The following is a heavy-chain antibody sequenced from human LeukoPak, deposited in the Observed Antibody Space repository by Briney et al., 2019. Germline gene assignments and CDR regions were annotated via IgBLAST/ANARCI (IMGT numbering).Heavy chain of an antibody. CDR1: GYTFTSYY. CDR3: ARPESYDILTGYYGEFDY. CDR2: INPSGGST. J-gene: IGHJ4*02. D-gene: IGHD3-9*01. V-gene: IGHV1-46*01. Sequence: ASVKVSCKASGYTFTSYYMHWVRQAPGQGLEWMGIINPSGGSTSYAQKFQGRVTMTRDMSTSTVYMELSSLRSEDTAVYYCARPESYDILTGYYGEFDYWGQGTLVTVSS.